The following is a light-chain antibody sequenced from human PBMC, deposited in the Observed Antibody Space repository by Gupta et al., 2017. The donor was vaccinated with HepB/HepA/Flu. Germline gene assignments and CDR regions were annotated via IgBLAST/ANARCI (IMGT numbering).Light chain of an antibody. CDR2: GAS. CDR1: QSVSSN. V-gene: IGKV3-15*01. J-gene: IGKJ4*01. CDR3: QQYNTWPPLT. Sequence: IAIPQSAATLSVSPGERATLSCRASQSVSSNLAWYQQKPGQAPRLLIYGASTRATGIPARFSGSGSGTEFTLTISSLQSEDFAVYYCQQYNTWPPLTFGGGTKVEIK.